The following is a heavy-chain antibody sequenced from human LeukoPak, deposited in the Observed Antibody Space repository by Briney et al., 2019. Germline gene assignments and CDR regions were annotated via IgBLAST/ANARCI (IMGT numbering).Heavy chain of an antibody. Sequence: GGSLRLSCAASGFTFTTYWMHWVRQAPGKGLVWVSHINSDGSITSYADSVKGRFTISRDNAKNTLYLQMNSLRAEDTAVYYCARDAVDTADAVWGQGTTVIVSS. CDR1: GFTFTTYW. CDR3: ARDAVDTADAV. J-gene: IGHJ6*02. V-gene: IGHV3-74*01. D-gene: IGHD5-18*01. CDR2: INSDGSIT.